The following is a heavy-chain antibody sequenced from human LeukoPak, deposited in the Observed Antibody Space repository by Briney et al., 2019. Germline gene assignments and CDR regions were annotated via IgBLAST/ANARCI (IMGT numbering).Heavy chain of an antibody. D-gene: IGHD6-19*01. CDR2: ISSSGGST. Sequence: GEFLSLSCAASGFTFSSYAMSWVRLAPGKGLEWVSGISSSGGSTYYADSVKGRFTISRDNSKNTLFLQMNSLRAEDTAVYYCAKFGSGWYYGASDIWGQGTMVTISS. J-gene: IGHJ3*02. V-gene: IGHV3-23*01. CDR1: GFTFSSYA. CDR3: AKFGSGWYYGASDI.